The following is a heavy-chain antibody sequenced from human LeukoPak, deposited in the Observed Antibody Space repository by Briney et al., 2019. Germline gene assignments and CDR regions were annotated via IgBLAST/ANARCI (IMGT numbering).Heavy chain of an antibody. CDR2: ISAYNGNT. V-gene: IGHV1-18*01. Sequence: ASVKVSCKASGYTFTSYGISWVRQAPGQGLEWMGWISAYNGNTNYAQKLQGRVTMTTDTSTSTAYMELRSLRSDDTAVYYCARIGYYDSSGYWRLGAFDIWGQGTMVAVSS. CDR3: ARIGYYDSSGYWRLGAFDI. CDR1: GYTFTSYG. D-gene: IGHD3-22*01. J-gene: IGHJ3*02.